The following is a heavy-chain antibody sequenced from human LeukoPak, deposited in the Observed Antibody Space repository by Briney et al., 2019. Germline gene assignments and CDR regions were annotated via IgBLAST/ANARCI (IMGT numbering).Heavy chain of an antibody. Sequence: GGSLRLSCAASGFTFSSYAMHWVRQAPGKGLEWVAVISYDGSNKYYADSVKGRFTISRDNSKNTLYLQMNSLRVEDTAVYYCASPIAAAGGFDPWGQGTLVTVSS. V-gene: IGHV3-30*04. J-gene: IGHJ5*02. CDR1: GFTFSSYA. D-gene: IGHD6-13*01. CDR3: ASPIAAAGGFDP. CDR2: ISYDGSNK.